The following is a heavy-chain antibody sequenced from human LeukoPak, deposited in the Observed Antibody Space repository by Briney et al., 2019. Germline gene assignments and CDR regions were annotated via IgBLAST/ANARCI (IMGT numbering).Heavy chain of an antibody. J-gene: IGHJ4*02. Sequence: SETLSLTCAVYGGSFSGYYWSWIRQPPGKGLEWIGEINHSGSTNYNPSLMSRVTISVDTSKNQFSLKLSSVPAADTAVYYCARQSVGYCSGGSCYSEIYFDYWGQGTLVTVSS. CDR3: ARQSVGYCSGGSCYSEIYFDY. CDR1: GGSFSGYY. CDR2: INHSGST. V-gene: IGHV4-34*01. D-gene: IGHD2-15*01.